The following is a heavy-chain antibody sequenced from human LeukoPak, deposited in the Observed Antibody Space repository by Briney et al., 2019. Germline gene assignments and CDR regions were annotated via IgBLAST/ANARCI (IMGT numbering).Heavy chain of an antibody. CDR3: ARGGYSYGTNWFDP. J-gene: IGHJ5*02. V-gene: IGHV4-61*01. D-gene: IGHD5-18*01. CDR2: IYYSGST. CDR1: DGSVSSGSYY. Sequence: SETLSLTCTVSDGSVSSGSYYWSWIRQPPGKGLEWIGYIYYSGSTNYNPSLKSRVTISVDTSKNQFSLKLSSVTAADTAVYYRARGGYSYGTNWFDPWGQGTLVTVSS.